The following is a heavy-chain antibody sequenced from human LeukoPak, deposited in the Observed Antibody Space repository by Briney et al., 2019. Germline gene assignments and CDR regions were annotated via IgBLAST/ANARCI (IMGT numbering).Heavy chain of an antibody. CDR3: ARAHVGWFGDNYYYYYMDV. D-gene: IGHD3-10*01. CDR1: GGSIRSYY. J-gene: IGHJ6*03. V-gene: IGHV4-59*01. Sequence: PSETLSLTCTVSGGSIRSYYWSWIRQPPGKGLEWIGYIYYSGSTNYNPSLKSRVTISVDTSKNQFSLKLSSVTAADTAVYYCARAHVGWFGDNYYYYYMDVWGKGTTVTVSS. CDR2: IYYSGST.